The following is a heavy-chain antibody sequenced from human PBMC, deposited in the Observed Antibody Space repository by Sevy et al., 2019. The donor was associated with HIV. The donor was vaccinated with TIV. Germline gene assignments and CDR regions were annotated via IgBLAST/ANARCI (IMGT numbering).Heavy chain of an antibody. CDR1: GFTFSNYA. J-gene: IGHJ6*02. Sequence: GGSLRLSCAASGFTFSNYAMSWVRQAPGKGLEWVSSISRSGGSTYYADSVKGRFTISRDNSKNTLYLQMNSLRAEDTAVYYCARDHRYGMDVWGQGTTVTVSS. V-gene: IGHV3-23*01. CDR2: ISRSGGST. CDR3: ARDHRYGMDV.